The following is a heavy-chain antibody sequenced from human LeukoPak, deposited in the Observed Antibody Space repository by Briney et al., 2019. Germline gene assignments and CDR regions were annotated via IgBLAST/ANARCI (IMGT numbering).Heavy chain of an antibody. CDR3: AKNLHYYDSGSYYN. J-gene: IGHJ4*02. V-gene: IGHV3-48*02. Sequence: GGSLRLSCAASGFTFSSYTMNWARQAPGKGLEWVSYIGLTSSTIYYADSVKGRFTISRDNAKNSLYLQMNTLRDEDTAVYYCAKNLHYYDSGSYYNWGQGTLVTVSS. CDR1: GFTFSSYT. D-gene: IGHD3-10*01. CDR2: IGLTSSTI.